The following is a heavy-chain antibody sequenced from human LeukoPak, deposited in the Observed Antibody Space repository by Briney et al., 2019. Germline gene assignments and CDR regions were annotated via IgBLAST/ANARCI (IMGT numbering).Heavy chain of an antibody. CDR2: INPSGGST. CDR1: GYTFTSYY. CDR3: ARDTIPQYYYDSSGYGPIDI. D-gene: IGHD3-22*01. Sequence: ASVKVSCKASGYTFTSYYMHWVRQAPGQGLEWMGIINPSGGSTSYAQKFQGRVTMTRDTSTSTVYMELSSLRSEDTAVYYCARDTIPQYYYDSSGYGPIDIWGQGTMVTVSS. J-gene: IGHJ3*02. V-gene: IGHV1-46*01.